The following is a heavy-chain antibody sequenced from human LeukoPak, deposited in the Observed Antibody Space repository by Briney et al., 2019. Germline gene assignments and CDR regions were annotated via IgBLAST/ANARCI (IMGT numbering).Heavy chain of an antibody. V-gene: IGHV1-2*04. J-gene: IGHJ6*02. CDR3: AATSGSPFSFYYGMDV. CDR2: INPNSGGT. Sequence: ASVKVSCKASGYTFTGYYMHWVRQAPGQGLEWMGWINPNSGGTNYAQKFQGWVTMTRDTSISTAYMELSRLRSDDTAVYYCAATSGSPFSFYYGMDVWGQGTTVTASS. CDR1: GYTFTGYY. D-gene: IGHD1-26*01.